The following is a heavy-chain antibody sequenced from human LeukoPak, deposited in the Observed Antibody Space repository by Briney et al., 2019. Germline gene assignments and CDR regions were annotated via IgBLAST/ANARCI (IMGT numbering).Heavy chain of an antibody. Sequence: PSETLSLTCAVYGGSFSDYYWSWVRQTPGKGLEWIGEIKHSGSTNYNPSLKSRVTISVDTSKNQFSLKLSSVTAADTAVYYCARPGYSGYDLPYYYYYMDVWGKGTTVTVSS. CDR3: ARPGYSGYDLPYYYYYMDV. D-gene: IGHD5-12*01. CDR1: GGSFSDYY. J-gene: IGHJ6*03. CDR2: IKHSGST. V-gene: IGHV4-34*01.